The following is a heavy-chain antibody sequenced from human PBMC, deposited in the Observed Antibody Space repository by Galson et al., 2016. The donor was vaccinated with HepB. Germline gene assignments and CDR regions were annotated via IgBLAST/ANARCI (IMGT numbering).Heavy chain of an antibody. CDR3: ARDGLGFFFVTLLNAFDI. V-gene: IGHV3-7*01. Sequence: SLRLSCAASGFTFSNYWMSWVRQAPGKGLEWVANIKRDGSETYYVDSLKGRFTISRDNAKNTLYLQMNSLRAEDTAVYYCARDGLGFFFVTLLNAFDIWGQGTMVTVSS. J-gene: IGHJ3*02. CDR2: IKRDGSET. CDR1: GFTFSNYW. D-gene: IGHD3-16*02.